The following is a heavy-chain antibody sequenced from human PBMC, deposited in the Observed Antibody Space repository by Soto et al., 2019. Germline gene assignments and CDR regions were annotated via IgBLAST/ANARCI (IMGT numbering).Heavy chain of an antibody. CDR1: GDSVSSNSAA. CDR3: ARGWGIAARPDGMDV. D-gene: IGHD6-6*01. J-gene: IGHJ6*02. CDR2: TYYRSKWYN. V-gene: IGHV6-1*01. Sequence: KTSETLSLTCAISGDSVSSNSAAWNWIRQSPSRGLEWLGRTYYRSKWYNDYAVSVKSRITINPDTSKNQFSLQLNSVTPEDTAVYYCARGWGIAARPDGMDVWGQGTTVTVSS.